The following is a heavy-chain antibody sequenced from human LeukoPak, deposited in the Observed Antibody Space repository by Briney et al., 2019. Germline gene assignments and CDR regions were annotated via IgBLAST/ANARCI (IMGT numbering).Heavy chain of an antibody. CDR2: IIPIFGTT. D-gene: IGHD3-3*01. J-gene: IGHJ4*02. V-gene: IGHV1-69*06. CDR1: GGTFNSYA. CDR3: ARDLRFLEWNNYFDY. Sequence: ASVKVSCKASGGTFNSYAISWVRQAPGQGLEWMGGIIPIFGTTNYARKFRGRVTLTADKSTRTAYMELSSLRSEDTAVYYCARDLRFLEWNNYFDYWGQGTLVTVSS.